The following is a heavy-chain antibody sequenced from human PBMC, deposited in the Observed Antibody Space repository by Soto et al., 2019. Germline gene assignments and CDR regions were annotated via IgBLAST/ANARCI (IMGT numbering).Heavy chain of an antibody. Sequence: PVGSLRLSCAASGFTVSGNYMAWVRQAPGRGLEWVSVIYSGGNRYYTDSVKGRFTISSDNSKNTLYLQMNSLRSEDTAVYYCAGRPRVMYGDLHRLDYWGQGSLVTVS. CDR2: IYSGGNR. CDR1: GFTVSGNY. J-gene: IGHJ4*02. D-gene: IGHD2-21*02. CDR3: AGRPRVMYGDLHRLDY. V-gene: IGHV3-53*01.